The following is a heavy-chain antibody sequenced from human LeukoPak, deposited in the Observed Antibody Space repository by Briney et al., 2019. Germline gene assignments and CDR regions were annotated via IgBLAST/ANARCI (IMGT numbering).Heavy chain of an antibody. J-gene: IGHJ4*02. Sequence: PSETLSLTCTVSGGSISSSSYYWGWIRQPPGKGLEWIGSVYHSGSTYYNPSLKSRVTISVDTSKNQFSLKLSSVTAADTAVYYCARAEGHIAVADPWTYWGQRTLVTASS. CDR1: GGSISSSSYY. CDR3: ARAEGHIAVADPWTY. CDR2: VYHSGST. D-gene: IGHD6-19*01. V-gene: IGHV4-39*07.